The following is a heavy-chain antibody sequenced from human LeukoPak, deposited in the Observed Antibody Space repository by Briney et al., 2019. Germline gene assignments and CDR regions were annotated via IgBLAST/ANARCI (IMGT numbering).Heavy chain of an antibody. V-gene: IGHV4-59*11. CDR3: RGSTLADDY. Sequence: SETLSLTCTVSGASISDHYWNWIRQPPGKGLKWIGYSRYSESSNYNPSLKGRATISVDTSKNQLSLTVNSVTAADTAVYYTRGSTLADDYWGQGILVTVSP. CDR2: SRYSESS. CDR1: GASISDHY. D-gene: IGHD5/OR15-5a*01. J-gene: IGHJ4*02.